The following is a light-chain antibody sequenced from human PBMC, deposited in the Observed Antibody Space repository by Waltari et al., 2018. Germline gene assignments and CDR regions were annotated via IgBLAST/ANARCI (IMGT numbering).Light chain of an antibody. J-gene: IGLJ2*01. CDR1: SSNIGAGYD. Sequence: QSVLTQPPSVSGAPGLRVTISCTGSSSNIGAGYDAHWYQRLPGTAPTLLIYDTKNRPGRVPERLSDYKSDTETSLAITGIQAEDEGDYYCQSYDIKLGDYMIFGGRNKLTVL. CDR3: QSYDIKLGDYMI. CDR2: DTK. V-gene: IGLV1-40*01.